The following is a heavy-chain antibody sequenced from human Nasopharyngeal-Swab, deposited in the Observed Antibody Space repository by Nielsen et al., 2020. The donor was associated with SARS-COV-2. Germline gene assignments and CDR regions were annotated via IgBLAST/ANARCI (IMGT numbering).Heavy chain of an antibody. D-gene: IGHD3-22*01. Sequence: ASVKVSCKASGYTFTNYDINWVRQATGQGLEWMGWMNPNSGNTGYAQIFQGRVSMTRNTSISTAYMELSSLRSEDTAVYYCARDQGLRYYYDSSGCLDYWGQGTLVTVSS. CDR3: ARDQGLRYYYDSSGCLDY. J-gene: IGHJ4*02. V-gene: IGHV1-8*02. CDR2: MNPNSGNT. CDR1: GYTFTNYD.